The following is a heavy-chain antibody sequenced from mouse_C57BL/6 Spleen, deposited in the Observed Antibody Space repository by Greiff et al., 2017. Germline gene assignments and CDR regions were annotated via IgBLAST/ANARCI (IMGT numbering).Heavy chain of an antibody. CDR2: INPSDSET. CDR1: GYTFTSYW. CDR3: ARPYGSSYRYFDV. V-gene: IGHV1-61*01. D-gene: IGHD1-1*01. Sequence: QVQLQQPGAELVRPGSSVKLSCKASGYTFTSYWMDWVKQRPGQGLEWIGNINPSDSETHYNQKFKDKATLTVDKSSSTAYMQLSSLTSEDSAVYYCARPYGSSYRYFDVWGTGTTVTVSS. J-gene: IGHJ1*03.